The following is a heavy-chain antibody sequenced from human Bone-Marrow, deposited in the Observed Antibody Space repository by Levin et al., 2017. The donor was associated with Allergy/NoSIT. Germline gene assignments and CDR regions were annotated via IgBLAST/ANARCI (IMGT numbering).Heavy chain of an antibody. V-gene: IGHV3-30-3*01. J-gene: IGHJ5*02. Sequence: GESLKISCAASGFTFRSYAMHWVRQAPGKGLDWVAVISYDRSNTYYSDSAKGRFTISRDNSNNTLYLQMNSLRTEDTAVYYCARGPLSSDSWYYWIDPWGQGTLVTVSS. CDR3: ARGPLSSDSWYYWIDP. CDR2: ISYDRSNT. CDR1: GFTFRSYA. D-gene: IGHD6-13*01.